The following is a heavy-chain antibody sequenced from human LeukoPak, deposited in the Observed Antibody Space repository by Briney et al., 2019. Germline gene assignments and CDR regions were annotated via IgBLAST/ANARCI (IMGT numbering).Heavy chain of an antibody. CDR1: GFTFSSYA. V-gene: IGHV3-30*04. CDR2: ISYDGSNK. D-gene: IGHD2/OR15-2a*01. CDR3: AKDLRGTTPRPDY. Sequence: PGGSLRLSCAASGFTFSSYAMHWVRQAPGKGLEWVAVISYDGSNKYYADSVKGRFTISRDNSKNTLYLQMNSLRAEDTAVYYCAKDLRGTTPRPDYWGQGTLVTVSS. J-gene: IGHJ4*02.